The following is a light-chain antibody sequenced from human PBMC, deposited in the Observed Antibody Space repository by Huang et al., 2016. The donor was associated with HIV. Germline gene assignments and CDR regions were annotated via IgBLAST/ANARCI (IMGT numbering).Light chain of an antibody. J-gene: IGKJ1*01. Sequence: DIQVTQSPSTLSAFVGDRVNITCWTSQRISTWLAWYQQRPRKAPNLLISKASNLETWVPSRFSGNGSGTEFTLTINGLQPDDLATYYCQHQWTFGQGTKVEIK. CDR3: QHQWT. CDR1: QRISTW. V-gene: IGKV1-5*03. CDR2: KAS.